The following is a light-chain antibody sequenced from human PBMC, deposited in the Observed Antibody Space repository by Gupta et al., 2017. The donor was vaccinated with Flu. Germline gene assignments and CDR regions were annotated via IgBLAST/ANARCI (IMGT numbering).Light chain of an antibody. V-gene: IGLV3-19*01. CDR2: GKN. CDR1: SLRSYY. Sequence: SSELTQDPAVSVALGQTVRITCQGDSLRSYYASWYQQKPGQAPVLVIYGKNNRPSGIPDRFSGSSAGNTASLNITGAQAEDEADDDCNYRDSSGNHVVFGGGTKLTVL. CDR3: NYRDSSGNHVV. J-gene: IGLJ2*01.